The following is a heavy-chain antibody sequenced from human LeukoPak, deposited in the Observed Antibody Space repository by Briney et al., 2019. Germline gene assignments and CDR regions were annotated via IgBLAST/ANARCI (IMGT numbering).Heavy chain of an antibody. J-gene: IGHJ3*02. CDR1: GGSISSSSYY. V-gene: IGHV4-39*01. D-gene: IGHD6-13*01. CDR3: ASPRAAAAGAFDI. Sequence: PSETLSLTCTVSGGSISSSSYYWGWIRQPPGKGLEWIGSIYYSGSTYYNPSLKSRVTISVDTSKNQFSLKLSSVTAADTAVYYCASPRAAAAGAFDIWGQGTMVTVSS. CDR2: IYYSGST.